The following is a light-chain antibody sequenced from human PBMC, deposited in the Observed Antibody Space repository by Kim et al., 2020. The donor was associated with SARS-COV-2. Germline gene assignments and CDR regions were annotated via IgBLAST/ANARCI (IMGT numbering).Light chain of an antibody. CDR3: QQYDTSPLT. Sequence: SPGENATLSCSASQSVRSSYLAWYQQKPGQAPRLLIYGASSRATGIPDRFSGSGSGTDFTLTISRLEPEDFAVYYCQQYDTSPLTFGGGTKVDIK. CDR1: QSVRSSY. CDR2: GAS. V-gene: IGKV3-20*01. J-gene: IGKJ4*01.